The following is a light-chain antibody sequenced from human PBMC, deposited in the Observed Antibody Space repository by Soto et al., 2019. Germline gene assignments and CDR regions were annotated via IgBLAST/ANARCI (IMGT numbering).Light chain of an antibody. Sequence: QSALTQPASVSGSHGQSITISCTGTSSDIGGYNYVSWYQQYPGKAPKLMIYDVSSRPSGVSNRFSGSKSGNTASLTISGLQAEDEADYYCSSYTSSSTLVFGGGTKLTVL. J-gene: IGLJ2*01. V-gene: IGLV2-14*01. CDR1: SSDIGGYNY. CDR3: SSYTSSSTLV. CDR2: DVS.